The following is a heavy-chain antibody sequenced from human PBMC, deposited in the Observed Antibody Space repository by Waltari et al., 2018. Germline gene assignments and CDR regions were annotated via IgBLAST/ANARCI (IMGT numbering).Heavy chain of an antibody. D-gene: IGHD2-8*01. CDR1: GGSYSGYY. CDR3: ARILCIRSAFDI. Sequence: QVQLQQWGAGLLKHSETLSLTCAVYGGSYSGYYWSGIRQPPGKGLDWIGEINHSGSTNYNPSLKSRVTISVYTSTNQFSLKLSSVTAADTAVYYCARILCIRSAFDIWGQVTMVTVSS. J-gene: IGHJ3*02. CDR2: INHSGST. V-gene: IGHV4-34*01.